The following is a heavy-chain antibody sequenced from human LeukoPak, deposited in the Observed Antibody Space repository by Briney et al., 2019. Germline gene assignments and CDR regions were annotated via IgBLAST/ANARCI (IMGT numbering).Heavy chain of an antibody. CDR2: ISAYNGNT. J-gene: IGHJ4*02. CDR1: GYTFTSYG. D-gene: IGHD3-10*01. V-gene: IGHV1-18*01. CDR3: ARDLKWFGELLSLNY. Sequence: GASVKVSCQASGYTFTSYGISRVRQAPGQGLEWMGWISAYNGNTNYAQKLQGRVTMTTDTSTSTAYMELRSLRSDDTAVYYCARDLKWFGELLSLNYWGQGTLVTVSS.